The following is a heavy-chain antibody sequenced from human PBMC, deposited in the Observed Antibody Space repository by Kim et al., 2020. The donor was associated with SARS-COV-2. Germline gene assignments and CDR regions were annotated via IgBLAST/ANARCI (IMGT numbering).Heavy chain of an antibody. CDR3: AKARLGRAVTGWGSELDS. Sequence: GGSLRLSCVASGFTMSYGMAWVRRAPGKGLEWVSAISGRGDTTYYADSVKGRFSISRENSKTTKIYLQMNNLRVEDTALYFCAKARLGRAVTGWGSELDSWGQVTLVTVSS. D-gene: IGHD2-21*01. CDR1: GFTMSYG. J-gene: IGHJ4*02. V-gene: IGHV3-23*01. CDR2: ISGRGDTT.